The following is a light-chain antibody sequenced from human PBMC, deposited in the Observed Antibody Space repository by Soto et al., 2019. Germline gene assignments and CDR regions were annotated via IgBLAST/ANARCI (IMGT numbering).Light chain of an antibody. V-gene: IGKV1-9*01. J-gene: IGKJ3*01. Sequence: IQLTQSPSSLSASVGDSVTITCRASQGVTSYLAWYQQKPGKAPKLLIYAASTLQSGVPSRFSGSGSVTDFTLTISSLQPEDFATYYCLQLNTYPFTFGPGTKVEIK. CDR3: LQLNTYPFT. CDR1: QGVTSY. CDR2: AAS.